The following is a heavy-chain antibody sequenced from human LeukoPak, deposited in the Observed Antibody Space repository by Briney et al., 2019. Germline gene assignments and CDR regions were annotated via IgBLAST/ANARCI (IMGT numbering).Heavy chain of an antibody. J-gene: IGHJ3*01. CDR2: IYYTGST. Sequence: SQTLSLTCTVSGGSVSSGGYYWVWLRQRTGKGLEWIGYIYYTGSTSYNPSLKSRLTIAVDTSKNQFSLKLRSVTAADTAVYYCARPLNTVHDTFDVWGQGTMVTVSS. V-gene: IGHV4-31*03. D-gene: IGHD4-11*01. CDR3: ARPLNTVHDTFDV. CDR1: GGSVSSGGYY.